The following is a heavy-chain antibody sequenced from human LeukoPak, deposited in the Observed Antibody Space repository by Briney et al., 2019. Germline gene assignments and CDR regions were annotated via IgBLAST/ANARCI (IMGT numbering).Heavy chain of an antibody. V-gene: IGHV1-69*13. CDR1: GGTFSSYA. CDR2: IIPIFGTA. J-gene: IGHJ3*02. CDR3: ARDIYYDSSGYYYNAFDI. Sequence: ASVKVSCKASGGTFSSYAISWVRQAPGQGLEWMGGIIPIFGTANYAQKFQGRVTITADESTSTAYMELSSLRSEDTAVYYCARDIYYDSSGYYYNAFDIWGQGTMVTVSS. D-gene: IGHD3-22*01.